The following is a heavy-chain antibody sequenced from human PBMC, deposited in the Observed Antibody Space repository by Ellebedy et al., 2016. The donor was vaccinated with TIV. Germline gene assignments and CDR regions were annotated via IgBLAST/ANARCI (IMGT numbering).Heavy chain of an antibody. CDR3: ARSRRGSGSFIDY. CDR2: ISGYNGDT. Sequence: ASVKVSXXASGFTFSTYGFSWVRQAPGQGLEWVGWISGYNGDTNYAQRLQGRVTMTTDTSTNTIYMELRSLTSDDTAVYYCARSRRGSGSFIDYWGQGTLVTVSS. D-gene: IGHD1-26*01. V-gene: IGHV1-18*01. CDR1: GFTFSTYG. J-gene: IGHJ4*02.